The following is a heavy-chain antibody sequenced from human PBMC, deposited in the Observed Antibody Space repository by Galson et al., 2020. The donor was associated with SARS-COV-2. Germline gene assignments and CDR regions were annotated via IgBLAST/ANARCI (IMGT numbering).Heavy chain of an antibody. CDR3: ARNTAYETWGGPGYYYFGMDV. V-gene: IGHV3-21*01. CDR1: GFTFRNYS. D-gene: IGHD3-16*01. J-gene: IGHJ6*02. Sequence: TGGSLRLSCAASGFTFRNYSMNWVRQAPGKGLEWVSSSSTSSSYIYYADSVKGRFTISRDNAKNSLYLQMNSLRAEDTAVYYCARNTAYETWGGPGYYYFGMDVWGQGTTVTVSS. CDR2: SSTSSSYI.